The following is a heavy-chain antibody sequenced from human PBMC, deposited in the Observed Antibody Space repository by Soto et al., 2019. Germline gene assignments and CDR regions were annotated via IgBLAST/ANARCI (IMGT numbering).Heavy chain of an antibody. CDR2: IYYSGST. Sequence: SETLSLTCTVSGGSISSYYWSWIRQPPGKGLEWIGYIYYSGSTNYNPSLKSRVTISVDTSKNQFSLKLSSVTAADTAVYYCAREGWLRFPYAFDIWGQGTMVTVSS. CDR3: AREGWLRFPYAFDI. D-gene: IGHD5-12*01. V-gene: IGHV4-59*01. CDR1: GGSISSYY. J-gene: IGHJ3*02.